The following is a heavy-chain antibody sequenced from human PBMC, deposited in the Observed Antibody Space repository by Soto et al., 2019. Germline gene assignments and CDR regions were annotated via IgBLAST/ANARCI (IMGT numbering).Heavy chain of an antibody. D-gene: IGHD2-2*01. V-gene: IGHV1-69*01. CDR2: LIPVFGTT. J-gene: IGHJ6*02. Sequence: QVQLVQSGAEVKKPGSSVKVFCKASGGTFSNYTISWVRQAPGQGLEWMGGLIPVFGTTDYEQKFQGRVRITADGSTSTANMKLSSLGSADTAGDYCARSSPYLVVRKPTGMQDYYGMDVWGQGTTVTVSS. CDR3: ARSSPYLVVRKPTGMQDYYGMDV. CDR1: GGTFSNYT.